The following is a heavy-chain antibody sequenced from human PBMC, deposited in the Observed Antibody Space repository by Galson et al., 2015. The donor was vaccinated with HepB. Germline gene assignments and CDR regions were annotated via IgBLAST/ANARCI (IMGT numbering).Heavy chain of an antibody. J-gene: IGHJ3*02. Sequence: SLRLSCAASGFAVNSNFMTWVRQAPGKGLEWVSIIYSGGATYYADSVKGRFTISRHNSKNTLYLHMNSLRAEDTAVYWCARGQESQTDSFDIWGQGTMVTVSS. CDR3: ARGQESQTDSFDI. CDR1: GFAVNSNF. CDR2: IYSGGAT. V-gene: IGHV3-53*04.